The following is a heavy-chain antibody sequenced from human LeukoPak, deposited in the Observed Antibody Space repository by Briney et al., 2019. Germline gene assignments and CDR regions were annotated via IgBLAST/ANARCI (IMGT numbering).Heavy chain of an antibody. J-gene: IGHJ4*02. D-gene: IGHD2-8*01. V-gene: IGHV3-30*18. CDR2: ISYDGSNK. CDR1: GFTFSSSG. Sequence: GGSLRLSCATSGFTFSSSGMHWVRQAPGKGLEWVAVISYDGSNKYYADSVKGRFTFSRDNSKNTLYLQMNSLRAEDTAVYYCAKEYCSNSVCHSLDYWGQGTLVTVSS. CDR3: AKEYCSNSVCHSLDY.